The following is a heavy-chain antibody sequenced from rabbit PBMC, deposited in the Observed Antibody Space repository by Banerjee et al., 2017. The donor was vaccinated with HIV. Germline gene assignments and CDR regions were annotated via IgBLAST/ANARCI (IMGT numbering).Heavy chain of an antibody. CDR1: GFDFSSNG. CDR3: AKDGGSDYDWAMDL. J-gene: IGHJ6*01. Sequence: QEQLEESGGDLVQPGGSLKLSCKASGFDFSSNGMCWVRQAPGKGLEWIGCIYSGNDNTYYASWAKGRFTISKTSSTTVTLQLTSLTAADTATYFCAKDGGSDYDWAMDLWGPGTLVTVS. CDR2: IYSGNDNT. V-gene: IGHV1S45*01. D-gene: IGHD8-1*01.